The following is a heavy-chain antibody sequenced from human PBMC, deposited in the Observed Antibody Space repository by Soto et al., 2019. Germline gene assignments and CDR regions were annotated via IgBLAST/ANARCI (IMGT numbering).Heavy chain of an antibody. J-gene: IGHJ4*02. CDR2: IYTSGST. CDR3: ARGGMVIIPTATDFDY. D-gene: IGHD2-2*01. V-gene: IGHV4-4*07. Sequence: SETLSLTCTVSGGSISSYYWSWIRQPAGKGLEWIGRIYTSGSTNYNPSLKSRVTMSVDTSKNQFSLKLSSVTAADTAVYYCARGGMVIIPTATDFDYWGQGTMVTVSS. CDR1: GGSISSYY.